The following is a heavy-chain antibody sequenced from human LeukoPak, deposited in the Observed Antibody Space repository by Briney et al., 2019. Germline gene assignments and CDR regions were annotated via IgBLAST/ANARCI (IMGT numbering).Heavy chain of an antibody. V-gene: IGHV4-59*01. CDR1: GGSISNYY. J-gene: IGHJ4*02. CDR2: IYNSGST. CDR3: ARGVVAAAGRTFDF. D-gene: IGHD6-13*01. Sequence: SETLSLTCTVSGGSISNYYWSWIRQPPGKGLEWIGYIYNSGSTNYNPSLKGRVTISLDTSKNQFSLKLSSVTAADTAVYYCARGVVAAAGRTFDFWGQGTLVTVSS.